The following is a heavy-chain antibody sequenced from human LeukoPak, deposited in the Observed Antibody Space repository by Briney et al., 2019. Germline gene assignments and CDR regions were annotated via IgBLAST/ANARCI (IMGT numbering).Heavy chain of an antibody. V-gene: IGHV3-53*01. CDR2: IYSGSST. CDR1: GFTVSSNY. CDR3: ARDPTTYDFWSGYYDY. J-gene: IGHJ4*02. D-gene: IGHD3-3*01. Sequence: GGSLRLSCAASGFTVSSNYMSWVRQAPGKGLEWVSVIYSGSSTYYADSVKGRFTISRDNSKNTLYLQMNSLRAEDTAVYYCARDPTTYDFWSGYYDYWGQGTLVTVSS.